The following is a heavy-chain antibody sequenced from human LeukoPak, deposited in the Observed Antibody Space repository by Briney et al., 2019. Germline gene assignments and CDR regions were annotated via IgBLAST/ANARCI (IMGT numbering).Heavy chain of an antibody. CDR1: GYTFSVYY. CDR3: ARGVILTGYKTFDY. CDR2: VVPISGAT. Sequence: ASVKVSCKASGYTFSVYYIHWMRQAPGQGPEWMGWVVPISGATNYAQKFQGRVTMTRDTSSSTVYMELSSLRSDDTAVYYCARGVILTGYKTFDYWGQGTLVTVSP. D-gene: IGHD3-9*01. J-gene: IGHJ4*02. V-gene: IGHV1-2*02.